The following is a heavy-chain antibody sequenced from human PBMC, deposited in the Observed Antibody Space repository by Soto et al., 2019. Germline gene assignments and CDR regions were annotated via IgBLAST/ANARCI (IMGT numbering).Heavy chain of an antibody. CDR3: ARAVEDFWSGYYGY. Sequence: PGGSLRLSCAASGFTFSSYSMNWVRQAPGKGLEWVSYISSSSSTIYYADSVKGRFTISRDNAKNSLYLQMNSLRAEDTAVYYCARAVEDFWSGYYGYWGQGTLVTVSS. V-gene: IGHV3-48*01. CDR1: GFTFSSYS. D-gene: IGHD3-3*01. CDR2: ISSSSSTI. J-gene: IGHJ4*02.